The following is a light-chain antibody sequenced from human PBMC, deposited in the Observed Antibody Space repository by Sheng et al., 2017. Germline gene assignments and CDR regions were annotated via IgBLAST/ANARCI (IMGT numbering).Light chain of an antibody. V-gene: IGLV2-23*02. CDR1: SSDVGSYNL. CDR2: DVS. J-gene: IGLJ3*02. Sequence: QSALTQPASVSGSPGQSITISCTGTSSDVGSYNLVSWYQQHPGKAPKLMIYDVSKRPSGVSNRFSGSKSGNTASLTISGLQAEDEADYYCCSYAGSRVFGGGTKLTV. CDR3: CSYAGSRV.